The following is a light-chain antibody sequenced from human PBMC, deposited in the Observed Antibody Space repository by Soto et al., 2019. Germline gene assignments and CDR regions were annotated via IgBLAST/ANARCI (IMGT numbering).Light chain of an antibody. CDR3: QQYNNLPFT. Sequence: PGERATLSCRASQSVNTYLAWYQQKPGQAPRLLIYDASNRATGIPARFSGSGSGTDFTLTISSLEPEDFATYYCQQYNNLPFTFGPGTTGDI. CDR1: QSVNTY. CDR2: DAS. J-gene: IGKJ3*01. V-gene: IGKV3-11*01.